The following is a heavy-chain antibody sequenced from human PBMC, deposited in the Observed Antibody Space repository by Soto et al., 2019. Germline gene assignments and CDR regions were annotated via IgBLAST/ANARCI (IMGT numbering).Heavy chain of an antibody. D-gene: IGHD3-22*01. J-gene: IGHJ5*01. CDR2: VYHTGST. Sequence: TSETLSLTCTVSVGSIIGDYYCNWISQAPGKGLEWIGYVYHTGSTYHNPSLKSRGSISVDTSNNQFSLKLSSVTAADTAVYFCAREPYDITGNRIDSWGQGIPVTVSS. CDR1: VGSIIGDYY. CDR3: AREPYDITGNRIDS. V-gene: IGHV4-30-4*01.